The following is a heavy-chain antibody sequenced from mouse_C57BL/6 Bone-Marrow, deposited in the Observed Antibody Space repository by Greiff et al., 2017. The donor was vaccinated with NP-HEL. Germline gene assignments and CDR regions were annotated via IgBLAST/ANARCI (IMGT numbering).Heavy chain of an antibody. V-gene: IGHV1-5*01. J-gene: IGHJ2*01. CDR1: GYTFTSYW. CDR3: TREGIYYGNYVDY. D-gene: IGHD2-1*01. Sequence: EVQLQESGTVLARPGASVKMSCKTSGYTFTSYWMHWVKQRPGQGLEWIGAIYPGNSDTSSNQKFKGKATLTAVPYASTADIDLMSLTNDDSAVYDCTREGIYYGNYVDYWGQGTTLTVSS. CDR2: IYPGNSDT.